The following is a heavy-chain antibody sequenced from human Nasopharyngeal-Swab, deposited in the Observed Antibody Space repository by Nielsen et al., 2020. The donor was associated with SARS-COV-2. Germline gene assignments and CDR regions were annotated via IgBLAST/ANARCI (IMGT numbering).Heavy chain of an antibody. CDR2: IYSGGSTT. CDR3: AKWTAVTGYWGFDY. D-gene: IGHD3-9*01. Sequence: VRQAPGKGLEWVSLIYSGGSTTYYGDTVKGRFTISRDNSKNTLYLQMNSLRAEDTALYYCAKWTAVTGYWGFDYWGQGTLVTVPS. J-gene: IGHJ4*02. V-gene: IGHV3-23*03.